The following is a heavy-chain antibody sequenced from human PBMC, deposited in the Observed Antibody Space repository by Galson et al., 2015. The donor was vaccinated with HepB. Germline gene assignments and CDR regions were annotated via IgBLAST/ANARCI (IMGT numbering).Heavy chain of an antibody. CDR2: IKSKTDGGTT. D-gene: IGHD2-21*01. Sequence: SLRLSCAASGFTFSNAWMNWARQAPGKGLEWVARIKSKTDGGTTDYAAPVKGRFTISRDDSKNTLYLQMNSLKTEDTAVYYCTTVGAGADCGGDCTYYFDYGGQGTLVTVSS. CDR1: GFTFSNAW. CDR3: TTVGAGADCGGDCTYYFDY. V-gene: IGHV3-15*07. J-gene: IGHJ4*02.